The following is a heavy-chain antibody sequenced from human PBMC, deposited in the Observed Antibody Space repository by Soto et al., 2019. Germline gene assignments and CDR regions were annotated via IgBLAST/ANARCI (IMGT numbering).Heavy chain of an antibody. D-gene: IGHD2-2*01. CDR2: IYYSGTT. CDR3: AKKXYCSNSSCFVGNNWFDP. Sequence: SETLSLTCTVSGGSISSSSYYWDWIRQPPGKGLEWIGSIYYSGTTNYNPSLKSRLTISVDTSKNQFSLKLTSVTAADTAVYYCAKKXYCSNSSCFVGNNWFDPWGPGTRVTVSS. V-gene: IGHV4-39*07. J-gene: IGHJ5*02. CDR1: GGSISSSSYY.